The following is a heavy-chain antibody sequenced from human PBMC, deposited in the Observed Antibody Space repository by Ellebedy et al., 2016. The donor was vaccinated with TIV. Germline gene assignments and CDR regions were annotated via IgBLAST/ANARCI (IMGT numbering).Heavy chain of an antibody. Sequence: AASVKVSCKTSGYSFTDYHIHWMRQASGQGLEWMGWIYPNSGDTKYAQKFQGRVTMTRDTSITTAYMELKRLTSDDTATYYCASVTFSSLSPFDYWGQGTLVTVSS. CDR3: ASVTFSSLSPFDY. D-gene: IGHD2-2*01. CDR2: IYPNSGDT. CDR1: GYSFTDYH. J-gene: IGHJ4*02. V-gene: IGHV1-2*02.